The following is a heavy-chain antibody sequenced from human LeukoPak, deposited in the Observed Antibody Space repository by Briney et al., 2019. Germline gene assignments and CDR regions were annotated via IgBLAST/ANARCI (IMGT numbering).Heavy chain of an antibody. V-gene: IGHV3-33*01. J-gene: IGHJ4*02. Sequence: GRSLRLSCAASGFTFSSYGMHWVRQAPGKGLEWVAVIWYDGSNKYYADSVKGRFTISRDNSKNTLYLQMNSLRAEDTAVHYCARVIRVGATKGAYIDYWGQGTLVTVSS. CDR3: ARVIRVGATKGAYIDY. CDR1: GFTFSSYG. D-gene: IGHD1-26*01. CDR2: IWYDGSNK.